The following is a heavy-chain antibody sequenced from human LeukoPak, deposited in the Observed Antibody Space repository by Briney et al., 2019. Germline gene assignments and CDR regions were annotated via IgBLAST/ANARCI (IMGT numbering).Heavy chain of an antibody. CDR3: ARTPRIYYYGSGSSKIGDAFDI. Sequence: PSETLSLTCTVSGGSISSYYWSWIRQPAGKGLEWIGRIYTSGSTNYDPSLKSRVTMSVDTSKNQFSLKLSSVTAADTAVYYCARTPRIYYYGSGSSKIGDAFDIWGQGTMVTVSS. D-gene: IGHD3-10*01. J-gene: IGHJ3*02. V-gene: IGHV4-4*07. CDR2: IYTSGST. CDR1: GGSISSYY.